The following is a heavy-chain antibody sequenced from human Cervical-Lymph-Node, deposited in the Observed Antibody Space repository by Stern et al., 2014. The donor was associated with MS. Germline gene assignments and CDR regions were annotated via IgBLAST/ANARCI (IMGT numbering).Heavy chain of an antibody. J-gene: IGHJ4*02. Sequence: ESGPTQVKPTQTLTLTCTFSGFSLRTRGAAVGWIRQPPGQPLEWLALIQWDDDKRYSPSLKSRLTITKDTSKNQVVLTMTNINPVDTATYYCAHRGGNSRFGYWGQGTLVIVSS. D-gene: IGHD4-23*01. CDR2: IQWDDDK. CDR1: GFSLRTRGAA. CDR3: AHRGGNSRFGY. V-gene: IGHV2-5*02.